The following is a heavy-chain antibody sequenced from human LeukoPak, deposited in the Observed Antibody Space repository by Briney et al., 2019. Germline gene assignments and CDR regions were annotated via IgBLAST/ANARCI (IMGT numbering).Heavy chain of an antibody. CDR2: INHSGST. CDR1: GGSFSGYY. D-gene: IGHD3-22*01. V-gene: IGHV4-34*01. Sequence: SETLSLTCAVYGGSFSGYYWSWIRQPPGKGLEWIGEINHSGSTNYNPSLKSRVTISVDTSKNQFSLKLSSVTAADTAVYYCARSSGGYYDSSGYYLRWGQGTLVTVSS. CDR3: ARSSGGYYDSSGYYLR. J-gene: IGHJ4*02.